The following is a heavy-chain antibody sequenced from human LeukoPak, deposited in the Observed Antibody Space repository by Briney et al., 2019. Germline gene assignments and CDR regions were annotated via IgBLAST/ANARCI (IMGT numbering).Heavy chain of an antibody. V-gene: IGHV3-30*18. Sequence: PGRSLRLSCAAPGFTFSSYGMHWVRQAPGKGLEWVAVISYDGSNKYYADSVKGRFTISRDNSKNTLYLQMNSLRAEDTAVYYCAKATTVVTPCDYWGQGTLVTVSS. J-gene: IGHJ4*02. CDR1: GFTFSSYG. CDR2: ISYDGSNK. D-gene: IGHD4-23*01. CDR3: AKATTVVTPCDY.